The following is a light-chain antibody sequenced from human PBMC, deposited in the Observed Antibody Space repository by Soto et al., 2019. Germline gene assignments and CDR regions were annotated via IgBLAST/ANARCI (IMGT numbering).Light chain of an antibody. V-gene: IGKV1-12*01. CDR3: QQADSFPLT. Sequence: DIQMTQSPSSVSASVGDRVSITCRASQGISRRLAWYQQKPGRAPKLLIYYTSILQSGVPSRFSGSGSGTDFPLTIPSLQPEDFATYYCQQADSFPLTFGQGTRLEIK. CDR2: YTS. CDR1: QGISRR. J-gene: IGKJ5*01.